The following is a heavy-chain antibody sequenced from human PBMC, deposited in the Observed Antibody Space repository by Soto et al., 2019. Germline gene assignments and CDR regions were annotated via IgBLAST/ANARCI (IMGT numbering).Heavy chain of an antibody. D-gene: IGHD7-27*01. V-gene: IGHV3-33*01. Sequence: QVQLVESGGGVVQPGRSLRLSCAASGFTFSSYGMHWVRQAPGNGLEWVAVIWYDGSNKYYADSVKGRFTISRDNSKNTLYLQMNSLRAEDTAVYYCARAWVGPCDYWGQGTLVTVSS. CDR2: IWYDGSNK. CDR1: GFTFSSYG. CDR3: ARAWVGPCDY. J-gene: IGHJ4*02.